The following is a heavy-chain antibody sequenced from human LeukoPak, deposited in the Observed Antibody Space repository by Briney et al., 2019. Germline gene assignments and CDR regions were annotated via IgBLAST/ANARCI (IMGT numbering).Heavy chain of an antibody. V-gene: IGHV3-21*01. Sequence: GGSLRLSCAASGFTVSSTYMSWARQAPGKGLEWVSSISSSSSFIYYADSVKGRFTISRDNAKNSLYLQMNSLRAEDTAVYYCARDPPLGSCSTISCPHLDYWGQGTLVTVSS. CDR1: GFTVSSTY. J-gene: IGHJ4*02. D-gene: IGHD2-2*01. CDR2: ISSSSSFI. CDR3: ARDPPLGSCSTISCPHLDY.